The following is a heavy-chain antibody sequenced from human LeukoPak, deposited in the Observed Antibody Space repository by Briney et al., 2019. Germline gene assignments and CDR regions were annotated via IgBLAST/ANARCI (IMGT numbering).Heavy chain of an antibody. CDR3: ARGRAVAGIPFDF. Sequence: SQTLSLTCVIFGDSVSSNTATWNWIRQSPSRGLEWLGRTYYRSKWYNDYAISLRSRIIFNPDTSKNQFSLQLNSLTPEDTAVYFCARGRAVAGIPFDFWGQGILVTVSS. CDR1: GDSVSSNTAT. D-gene: IGHD6-19*01. J-gene: IGHJ4*02. CDR2: TYYRSKWYN. V-gene: IGHV6-1*01.